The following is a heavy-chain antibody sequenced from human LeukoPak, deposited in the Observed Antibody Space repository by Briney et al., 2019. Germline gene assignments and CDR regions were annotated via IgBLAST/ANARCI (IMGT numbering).Heavy chain of an antibody. V-gene: IGHV3-74*01. CDR1: GFTFSNSW. Sequence: PGGFLRLSCAASGFTFSNSWMHWVRQAPGKGLVWVSRINSDGKTTTYADSVKGRFTISRDNAENTLFLQMNSLYAEDTAVYYCARDYPPDWGQGTLVTVSA. J-gene: IGHJ4*02. CDR2: INSDGKTT. CDR3: ARDYPPD.